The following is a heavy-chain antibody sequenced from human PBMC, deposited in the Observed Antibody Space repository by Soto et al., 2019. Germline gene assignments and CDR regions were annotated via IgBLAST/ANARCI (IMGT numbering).Heavy chain of an antibody. CDR2: IPYDERSK. V-gene: IGHV3-30*18. Sequence: QVHLVESGGGVVQPGRFLRLSCAASGFTFSTYGMHWVRQAPGKGLEWVAAIPYDERSKYYADSVKGRFTISRDNSKNTLYLQMNSLRAEDTAVYYCAKDPGYGLDYWGQGTLVTVSS. D-gene: IGHD5-12*01. CDR3: AKDPGYGLDY. J-gene: IGHJ4*02. CDR1: GFTFSTYG.